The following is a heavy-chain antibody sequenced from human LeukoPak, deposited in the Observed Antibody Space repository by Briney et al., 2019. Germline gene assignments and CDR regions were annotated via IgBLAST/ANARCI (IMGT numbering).Heavy chain of an antibody. CDR2: MYYSGST. J-gene: IGHJ5*02. D-gene: IGHD3-22*01. CDR3: ARPYYYDSRIDP. Sequence: SETLSLTCTVSGGSISSGDYYWSWIRQPPGKGLEWIAYMYYSGSTYYNPSLKSRVTMSADTSKNQLSLKLSSVAAADTAVYYCARPYYYDSRIDPWGQGILVTVSS. CDR1: GGSISSGDYY. V-gene: IGHV4-30-4*01.